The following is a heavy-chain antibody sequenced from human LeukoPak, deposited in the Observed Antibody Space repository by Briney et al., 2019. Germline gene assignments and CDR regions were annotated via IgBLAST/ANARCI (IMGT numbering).Heavy chain of an antibody. Sequence: GGSLRLSCAASGFTFSTYAMSWVRQAPGKGLEWVAVICGNGGSSYYADSVKGRFTISRDNSKSTLFLQMNSLRAEATAIYYCAKGHGPLGIAGAANFDYWGQGTLVTVSS. V-gene: IGHV3-23*01. CDR3: AKGHGPLGIAGAANFDY. D-gene: IGHD6-13*01. CDR1: GFTFSTYA. CDR2: ICGNGGSS. J-gene: IGHJ4*02.